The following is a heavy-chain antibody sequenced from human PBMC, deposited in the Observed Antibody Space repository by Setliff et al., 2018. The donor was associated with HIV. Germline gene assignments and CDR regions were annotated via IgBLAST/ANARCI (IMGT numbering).Heavy chain of an antibody. CDR3: ARTRKSYPPAYGLDV. Sequence: ASVKVSCKASGYTFSDYGISWVRQAPGQGLEWMGWISAYNGKTNSAQKVQGRVTMTTDTSTSTAYMELGSLIPDDTAVYYCARTRKSYPPAYGLDVWGQGTTVTVSS. CDR2: ISAYNGKT. D-gene: IGHD6-6*01. J-gene: IGHJ6*02. V-gene: IGHV1-18*01. CDR1: GYTFSDYG.